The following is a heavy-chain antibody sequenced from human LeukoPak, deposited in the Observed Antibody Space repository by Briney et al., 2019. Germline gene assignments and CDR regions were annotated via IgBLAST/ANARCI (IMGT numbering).Heavy chain of an antibody. D-gene: IGHD3-10*01. J-gene: IGHJ4*02. CDR1: GFTVSSNY. V-gene: IGHV3-53*01. CDR3: ARGGAMVRGIIMTD. Sequence: GGSLRLSCAASGFTVSSNYMSWVRQAPGKGLEWVSVIYSGGSTYYADSVKGRFTISRDNSKNTLYLQMNSLRAEDTAVYYCARGGAMVRGIIMTDWGQGTLVTVSS. CDR2: IYSGGST.